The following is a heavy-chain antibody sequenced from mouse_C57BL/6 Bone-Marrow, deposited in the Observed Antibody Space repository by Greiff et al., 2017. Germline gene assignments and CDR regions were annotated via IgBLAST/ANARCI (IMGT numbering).Heavy chain of an antibody. Sequence: VQLVESGGGLVQPGGSLKLSCEASGFTFSHYYMYWVSQTPEKRLEWVAYISNGGGSTYYPDTVKGRFTISRYNAKNTLYLQLSRLKSEDTAMYYCARRDSSCYGAYWGQGTLVTVSA. V-gene: IGHV5-12*01. CDR3: ARRDSSCYGAY. D-gene: IGHD3-2*02. J-gene: IGHJ3*01. CDR1: GFTFSHYY. CDR2: ISNGGGST.